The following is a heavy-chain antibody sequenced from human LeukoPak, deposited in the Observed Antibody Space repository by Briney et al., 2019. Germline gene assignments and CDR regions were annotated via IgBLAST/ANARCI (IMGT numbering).Heavy chain of an antibody. CDR2: ISYDGSNK. J-gene: IGHJ4*02. Sequence: GSLRLSCAASGFTFSSYAMHWVRQAPGKGLEWVAVISYDGSNKYYADSVKGRFTISRDNSKNTLYLQMNSLRAEDTAVYYCARGSGYSYGYFDYWGQGTLVTVSS. D-gene: IGHD5-18*01. CDR3: ARGSGYSYGYFDY. V-gene: IGHV3-30-3*01. CDR1: GFTFSSYA.